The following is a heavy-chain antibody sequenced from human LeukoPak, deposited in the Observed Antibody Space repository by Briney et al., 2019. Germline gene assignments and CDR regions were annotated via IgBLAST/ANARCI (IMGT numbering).Heavy chain of an antibody. D-gene: IGHD3-22*01. CDR2: IYYSGST. J-gene: IGHJ5*02. Sequence: PSETLSLTCTVSGGSISSSSYYWGWIRQPPGKGLEWIGSIYYSGSTYYNPSLKSRVTISVDTSKNQFSLKLSSVTAADTAVYYCARHLSSGVPRWPPNWFDPWGQGTLVTVSS. CDR3: ARHLSSGVPRWPPNWFDP. V-gene: IGHV4-39*01. CDR1: GGSISSSSYY.